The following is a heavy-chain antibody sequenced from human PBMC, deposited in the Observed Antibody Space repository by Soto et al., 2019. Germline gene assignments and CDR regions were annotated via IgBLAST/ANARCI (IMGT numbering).Heavy chain of an antibody. Sequence: PGXVKPXETXSLTXXVSGXXXXXXXXXXXRQPPGKGLEWIGYIYYSGSTNYNPSLKSRVTXXVXXXXXXXXXXXXSVTAADTAVYYCASYSSSSSFDYWGQGTLVTVSS. J-gene: IGHJ4*02. D-gene: IGHD6-6*01. CDR3: ASYSSSSSFDY. V-gene: IGHV4-59*01. CDR2: IYYSGST. CDR1: GXXXXXXX.